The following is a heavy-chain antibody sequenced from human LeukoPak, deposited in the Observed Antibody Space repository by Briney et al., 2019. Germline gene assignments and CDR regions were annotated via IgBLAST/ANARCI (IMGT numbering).Heavy chain of an antibody. V-gene: IGHV4-34*01. CDR2: INHSGST. CDR1: GGSFSGYY. D-gene: IGHD5-12*01. Sequence: PSETLSLTCAVYGGSFSGYYWSWIRQPPGKGLEWIGEINHSGSTNYNPSLKSRVTISVDTSKNQFSLKLSSVTAADTAVYYCARGRGYSGYANWGQGTLVTVSS. CDR3: ARGRGYSGYAN. J-gene: IGHJ4*02.